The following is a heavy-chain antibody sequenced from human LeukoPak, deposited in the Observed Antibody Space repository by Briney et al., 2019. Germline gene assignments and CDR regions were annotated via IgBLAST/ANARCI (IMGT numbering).Heavy chain of an antibody. CDR2: IYYSGST. J-gene: IGHJ3*02. D-gene: IGHD3-22*01. CDR1: GGSVSSYY. CDR3: ARANYYDSSGYSRGAFDI. V-gene: IGHV4-59*02. Sequence: SETLSLTCTVSGGSVSSYYWSWIRQPPGKGLEWSGYIYYSGSTNYNPSLKSRVTISVDTSKNQFSLKLSSVTAADTAVYYCARANYYDSSGYSRGAFDIWGQGTMVTVSS.